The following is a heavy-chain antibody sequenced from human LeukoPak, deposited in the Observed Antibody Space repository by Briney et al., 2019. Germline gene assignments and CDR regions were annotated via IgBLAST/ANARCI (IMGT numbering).Heavy chain of an antibody. CDR2: INPNSGGT. CDR1: GYTFTGYY. J-gene: IGHJ3*02. CDR3: ALSGYCSGGSCYSYAFDI. Sequence: GASVKVSCKASGYTFTGYYMHWVRQAPGQGLEWMGRINPNSGGTNYAQKFQGRVTMTRDTSISTAYMELSRLRSDDTAVYYCALSGYCSGGSCYSYAFDIWGQGTMVTVSS. D-gene: IGHD2-15*01. V-gene: IGHV1-2*06.